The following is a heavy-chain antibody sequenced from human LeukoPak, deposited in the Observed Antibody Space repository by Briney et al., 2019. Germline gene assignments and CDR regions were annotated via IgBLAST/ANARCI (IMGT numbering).Heavy chain of an antibody. Sequence: GASVKVSCKASGYTFTGYYMHWVRQAPGQGLEWMGWISAYNGNTNYAQKLQGRVTMTTDTSTSTAYMELSSLRSEDTAVYYCARDGGGGSKVDPWGQGTLVTVSS. D-gene: IGHD3-16*01. CDR1: GYTFTGYY. V-gene: IGHV1-18*04. CDR2: ISAYNGNT. J-gene: IGHJ5*02. CDR3: ARDGGGGSKVDP.